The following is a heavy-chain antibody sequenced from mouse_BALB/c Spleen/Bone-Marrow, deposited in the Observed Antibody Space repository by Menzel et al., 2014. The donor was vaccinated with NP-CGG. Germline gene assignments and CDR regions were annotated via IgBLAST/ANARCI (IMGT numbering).Heavy chain of an antibody. CDR3: ASGYYGSSPYWYFDV. J-gene: IGHJ1*01. Sequence: EVQLVESGAELVRPGALVKLSCNASGFNIKDYYMHWVKQRPEQGLEWIGWIDPENGNTIYDPKFQGKASITADTSSNTAYLQLSSLTSEDTAVYYCASGYYGSSPYWYFDVWGAGTTVTVSS. CDR1: GFNIKDYY. V-gene: IGHV14-1*02. D-gene: IGHD1-1*01. CDR2: IDPENGNT.